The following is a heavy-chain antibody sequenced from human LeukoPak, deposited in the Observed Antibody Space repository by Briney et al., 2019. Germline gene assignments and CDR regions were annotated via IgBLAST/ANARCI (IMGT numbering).Heavy chain of an antibody. Sequence: PGRSLRLSCAASGFTFDEYAMHWVRQAPGKGLEWVSGISWNSGSIGYADSVKGRFTISRDNAKNSLYLQMNSLRAEDTALYYCAKAGTGTSSVLDYWGQGTLVTVSS. CDR2: ISWNSGSI. CDR1: GFTFDEYA. CDR3: AKAGTGTSSVLDY. J-gene: IGHJ4*02. D-gene: IGHD1-1*01. V-gene: IGHV3-9*01.